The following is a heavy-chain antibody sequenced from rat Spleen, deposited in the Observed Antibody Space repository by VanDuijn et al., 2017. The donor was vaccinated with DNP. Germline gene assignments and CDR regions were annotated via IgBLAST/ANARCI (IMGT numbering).Heavy chain of an antibody. V-gene: IGHV5S10*01. D-gene: IGHD1-4*01. J-gene: IGHJ2*01. CDR1: GFTFSDYY. Sequence: EVQLVESGGGLVQPGRSLKLSCAASGFTFSDYYMAWVRQAPKKGLEWVATIIYDGSSTYYRDSVKGRFTISRDNAKSTLYLQMDSLRSEDTATYYCATGGSEPRGYFDYWGQGVMVTVSS. CDR2: IIYDGSST. CDR3: ATGGSEPRGYFDY.